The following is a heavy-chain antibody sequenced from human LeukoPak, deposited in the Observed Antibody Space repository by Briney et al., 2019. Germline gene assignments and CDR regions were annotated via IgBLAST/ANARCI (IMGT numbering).Heavy chain of an antibody. V-gene: IGHV4-34*01. CDR1: GGSFSGYY. Sequence: SETLSLTCAVYGGSFSGYYGSWIRQPPGKGLEWIGEINHSGSTNYNPSLKSRVTISVDTSKNQFSLKLSSVTAADTAVYYCARAELNSSSWFYFDYWGQGTLVTVSS. CDR2: INHSGST. J-gene: IGHJ4*02. D-gene: IGHD6-13*01. CDR3: ARAELNSSSWFYFDY.